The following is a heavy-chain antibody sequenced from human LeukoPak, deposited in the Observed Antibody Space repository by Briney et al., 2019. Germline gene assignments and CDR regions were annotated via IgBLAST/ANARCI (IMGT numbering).Heavy chain of an antibody. J-gene: IGHJ6*02. Sequence: PSETLSLTCAVYGGSFSGYYWSWIRQPPGKGLEWIGEINHSGSTNYNPSLKSRVTISVDTSKNQFSLKLSSVTAADTAVYYCARGVRFLEWLLVYYGMDVWGQGTTVTVSS. CDR3: ARGVRFLEWLLVYYGMDV. CDR2: INHSGST. V-gene: IGHV4-34*01. CDR1: GGSFSGYY. D-gene: IGHD3-3*01.